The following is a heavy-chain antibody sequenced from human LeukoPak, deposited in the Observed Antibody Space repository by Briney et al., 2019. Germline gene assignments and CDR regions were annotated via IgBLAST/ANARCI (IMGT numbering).Heavy chain of an antibody. Sequence: GESLKISCNGSGYSFTSYCIVCGRRMPGEGREWMGIIYPGDSDTRYSPSFQGQGTMSADKSISTAYLQWSTLKASETAIYFCTIRYSWSYNDYWGQGTLVTVSS. J-gene: IGHJ4*02. D-gene: IGHD1-26*01. CDR2: IYPGDSDT. V-gene: IGHV5-51*01. CDR1: GYSFTSYC. CDR3: TIRYSWSYNDY.